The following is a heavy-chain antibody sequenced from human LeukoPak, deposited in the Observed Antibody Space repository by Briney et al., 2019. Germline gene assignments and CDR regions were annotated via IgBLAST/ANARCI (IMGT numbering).Heavy chain of an antibody. CDR1: GGSISSSSYY. Sequence: SETLSLTCTVSGGSISSSSYYWGWIRQPPGKWLEWIGSIYYSGSTYYNPSLKSRVTISVDTSKNQFSLKLSSVTAADTAVYYCARHSYDFWSGYWYYFDYWGQGTLVTVSS. J-gene: IGHJ4*02. D-gene: IGHD3-3*01. CDR2: IYYSGST. CDR3: ARHSYDFWSGYWYYFDY. V-gene: IGHV4-39*01.